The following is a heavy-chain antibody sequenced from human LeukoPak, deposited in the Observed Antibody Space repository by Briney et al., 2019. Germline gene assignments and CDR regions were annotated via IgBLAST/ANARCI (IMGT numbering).Heavy chain of an antibody. D-gene: IGHD5-24*01. J-gene: IGHJ4*02. CDR1: GFTFSSYE. CDR2: ISSGGSTI. Sequence: GGSLRLSCAASGFTFSSYETNWVRQAPGKGLEWVSYISSGGSTIYYAGSVKGRFTISRDNAKNSLYLQMNSLRAEDTAVYYCARGRGGYKSGPHNFDYWGQGTLVTVSS. V-gene: IGHV3-48*03. CDR3: ARGRGGYKSGPHNFDY.